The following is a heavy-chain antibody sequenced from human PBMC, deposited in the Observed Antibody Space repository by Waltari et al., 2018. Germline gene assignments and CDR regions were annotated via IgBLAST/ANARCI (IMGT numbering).Heavy chain of an antibody. D-gene: IGHD2-2*01. CDR3: TRGVVASAAASY. Sequence: EVQLVESGGGLVQPGGSLRLSWAASGVTVSNNSMNWVRQAPGKGLEWVSTIYSGGQTYYADYGKGRFTISRDNPKNTVYLQMNSLRPDDTAVYYCTRGVVASAAASYWGQGTLVTVSS. CDR1: GVTVSNNS. J-gene: IGHJ4*02. CDR2: IYSGGQT. V-gene: IGHV3-66*01.